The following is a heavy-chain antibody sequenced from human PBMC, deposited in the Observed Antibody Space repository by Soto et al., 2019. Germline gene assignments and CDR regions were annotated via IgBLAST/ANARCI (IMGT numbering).Heavy chain of an antibody. CDR2: ISGSGGST. Sequence: EVQLLESGGGLVQPGGSLRLSCAASGFTFSSYAMSWVRQAPGKGLEWVSAISGSGGSTYYADSVKGRFTISRDNSKNTRYRQMNSLRAEDTAVYYCARAGGFGGYWYFDLWGRGTLVTVSS. J-gene: IGHJ2*01. D-gene: IGHD3-10*01. V-gene: IGHV3-23*01. CDR3: ARAGGFGGYWYFDL. CDR1: GFTFSSYA.